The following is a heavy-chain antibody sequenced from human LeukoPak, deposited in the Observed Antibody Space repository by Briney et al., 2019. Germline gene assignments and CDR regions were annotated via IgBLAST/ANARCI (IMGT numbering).Heavy chain of an antibody. V-gene: IGHV3-30*02. D-gene: IGHD5-18*01. Sequence: GGYLRLSCAASGFTFSSYGMHWVRQAPGKGLEWVAFIRYDGSNKYYADSVKGRFTISRDNSKNTLYLQMNSLRAEDTAVYYCAKGPGYGHSSWGQGTLVTVSS. CDR3: AKGPGYGHSS. CDR2: IRYDGSNK. J-gene: IGHJ4*02. CDR1: GFTFSSYG.